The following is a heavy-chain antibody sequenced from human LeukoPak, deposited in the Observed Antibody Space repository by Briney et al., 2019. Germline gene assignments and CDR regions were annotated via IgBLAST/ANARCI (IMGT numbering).Heavy chain of an antibody. D-gene: IGHD3-10*01. CDR1: GWSFSGYY. Sequence: PSETLSLTCAVYGWSFSGYYWSWIRQPPGKGLEWIGEINHSGSTNYNPSLKSRVTISVDASKNQFSLKLSSVTAADTAVYYCARHMEHYYGSGSLKSTSYYYYYMDVWGKGTTVTISS. CDR2: INHSGST. J-gene: IGHJ6*03. V-gene: IGHV4-34*01. CDR3: ARHMEHYYGSGSLKSTSYYYYYMDV.